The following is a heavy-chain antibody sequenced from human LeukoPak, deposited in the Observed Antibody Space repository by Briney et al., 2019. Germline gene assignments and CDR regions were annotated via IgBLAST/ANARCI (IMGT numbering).Heavy chain of an antibody. J-gene: IGHJ4*02. Sequence: AXVKVSCKASGYTFTSYYMHWVRQAPGQGVEWMGIINPSGGSTSYAQKFQSRVTMTRDTSTRTVYMELSSLISEDTAVYYCARDLDYYDSSGRNYWGQGTLVTVSS. V-gene: IGHV1-46*01. CDR3: ARDLDYYDSSGRNY. D-gene: IGHD3-22*01. CDR2: INPSGGST. CDR1: GYTFTSYY.